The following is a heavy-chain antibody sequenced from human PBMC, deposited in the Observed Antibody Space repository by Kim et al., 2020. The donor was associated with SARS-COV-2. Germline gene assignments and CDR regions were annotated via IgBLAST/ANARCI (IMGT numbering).Heavy chain of an antibody. J-gene: IGHJ2*01. CDR3: ARGRYSSSWYGPHWYFDL. D-gene: IGHD6-13*01. V-gene: IGHV4-34*01. Sequence: LKRRVTVSVDTSKNQFSLKLSSVTAADTSVYYCARGRYSSSWYGPHWYFDLWGRGTLVTVSS.